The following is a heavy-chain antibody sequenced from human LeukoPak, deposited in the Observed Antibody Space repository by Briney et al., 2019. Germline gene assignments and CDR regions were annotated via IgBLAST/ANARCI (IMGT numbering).Heavy chain of an antibody. CDR2: IIPILGIA. CDR3: ARGGVVPAAIDY. CDR1: GRTFSSCA. J-gene: IGHJ4*02. D-gene: IGHD2-2*01. V-gene: IGHV1-69*04. Sequence: SVKVSRKASGRTFSSCAISWVRQAPGQGLEWMGRIIPILGIADYAQKFQGRVTITADKSTSTAYMELSSLRSEDTAVYYCARGGVVPAAIDYWGQGTLVTVSS.